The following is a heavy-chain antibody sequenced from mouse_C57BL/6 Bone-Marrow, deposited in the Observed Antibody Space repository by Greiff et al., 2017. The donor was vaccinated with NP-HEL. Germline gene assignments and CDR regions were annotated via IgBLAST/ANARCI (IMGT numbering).Heavy chain of an antibody. CDR2: ISSGGSYT. J-gene: IGHJ4*01. Sequence: EVKLMESGGDLVKPGGSLKLSCAASGFTFSSYGMSWVRQTPDKRLEWVATISSGGSYTYYPDSVKGRFTISRDNAKNTLYLQMSRLTSEDTAMYYCARPLWLRYAMDYWGQGTSVTVSS. V-gene: IGHV5-6*01. CDR1: GFTFSSYG. D-gene: IGHD2-2*01. CDR3: ARPLWLRYAMDY.